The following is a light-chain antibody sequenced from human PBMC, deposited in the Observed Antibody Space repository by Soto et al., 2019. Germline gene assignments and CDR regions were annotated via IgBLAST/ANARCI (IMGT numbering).Light chain of an antibody. J-gene: IGLJ1*01. V-gene: IGLV1-44*01. CDR3: AAWDDSLNGYV. Sequence: QSVLTQPPSAXGTPGQRVTISCSGSSSNIGSNTVNWYQQLPGTAPKLLIYSNNQRPSGVPDRFSGSKSGTSASLAISGLXXXXXXXXYXAAWDDSLNGYVFGTGTKLTVL. CDR2: SNN. CDR1: SSNIGSNT.